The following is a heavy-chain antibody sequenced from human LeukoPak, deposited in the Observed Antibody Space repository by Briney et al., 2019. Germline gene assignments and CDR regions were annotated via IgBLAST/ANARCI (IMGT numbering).Heavy chain of an antibody. CDR3: ARQQAGYCSGGSCYSVGH. CDR1: GFTFSSTA. Sequence: PGGSLRLSCAASGFTFSSTAMSWVRQPPGKGLEWVSAISGSGGSTYYADSVKGRFTISGDNSKNTLYLQMNSLRAEDTAVYYCARQQAGYCSGGSCYSVGHWGQGTLVSVSS. D-gene: IGHD2-15*01. V-gene: IGHV3-23*01. J-gene: IGHJ4*02. CDR2: ISGSGGST.